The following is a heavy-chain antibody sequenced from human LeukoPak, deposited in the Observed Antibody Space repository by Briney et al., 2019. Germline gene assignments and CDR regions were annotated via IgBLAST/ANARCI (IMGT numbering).Heavy chain of an antibody. D-gene: IGHD4-23*01. CDR1: GFTFNNYA. J-gene: IGHJ4*02. CDR3: AKEGRYDYGGNSDY. Sequence: GGSLRLSCTASGFTFNNYAMSWVRQAPGKGLEWVSGISGSGDNTYYADSVKGRFTISRDNSKNTLYLQMNSLRAEDTAVYYCAKEGRYDYGGNSDYWGQGTLVTVSS. CDR2: ISGSGDNT. V-gene: IGHV3-23*01.